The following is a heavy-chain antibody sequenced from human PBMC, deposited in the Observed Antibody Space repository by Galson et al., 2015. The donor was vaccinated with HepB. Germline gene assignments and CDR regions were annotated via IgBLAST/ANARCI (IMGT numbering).Heavy chain of an antibody. D-gene: IGHD2-2*01. J-gene: IGHJ4*02. V-gene: IGHV1-2*02. CDR3: ARGPLGYCSSTSCPYDY. CDR1: GYTFTGYY. CDR2: INPNSGGI. Sequence: SVKVSCKASGYTFTGYYMHWVRQAPGQGLEWMGWINPNSGGINYAQKFQDRVTMTRDTSITTAYMELSRLRSDDTAVYYCARGPLGYCSSTSCPYDYWGQGTLVTVSS.